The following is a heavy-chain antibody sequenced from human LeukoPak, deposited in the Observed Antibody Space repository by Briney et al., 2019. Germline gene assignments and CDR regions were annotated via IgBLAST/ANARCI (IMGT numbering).Heavy chain of an antibody. CDR3: AKTLRGPRGYSGYDYYGMDV. CDR1: GFPFSSYA. D-gene: IGHD5-12*01. J-gene: IGHJ6*02. Sequence: GGSLILSCAASGFPFSSYAMSWVRQAPGKGLEWVSAISGSGGSTYYADSVKGRFTISRDNSKNTLYLQTNSLRAEDTAVYYCAKTLRGPRGYSGYDYYGMDVWGQGTTVTVSS. CDR2: ISGSGGST. V-gene: IGHV3-23*01.